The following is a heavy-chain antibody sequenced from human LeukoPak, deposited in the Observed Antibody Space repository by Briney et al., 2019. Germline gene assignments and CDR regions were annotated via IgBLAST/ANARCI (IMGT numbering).Heavy chain of an antibody. CDR2: IYAGDSNT. D-gene: IGHD2-2*01. CDR3: ARLGGDLYCTSTRCFYDY. Sequence: GESLKISCKGSGYRFTSYWIGWVRRMPGKGLEWMGLIYAGDSNTRHRPSFQGQVTISVDKSISTAYLQWSSLKASDTAMYYCARLGGDLYCTSTRCFYDYWGQGTLVTVSP. J-gene: IGHJ4*02. CDR1: GYRFTSYW. V-gene: IGHV5-51*01.